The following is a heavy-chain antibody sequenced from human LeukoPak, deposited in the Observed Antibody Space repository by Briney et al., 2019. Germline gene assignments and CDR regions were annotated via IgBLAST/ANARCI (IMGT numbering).Heavy chain of an antibody. D-gene: IGHD1-1*01. Sequence: GGSLRLSCAASGFTFSTYGMNWVRQAPGKGLDWVAYIRYDGGNKNYADSVKGRFTISRDNAKNSLYLQMNSLRAEDTAVYYCARGGPTGAIDDWGQGTLVTVSS. V-gene: IGHV3-30*02. J-gene: IGHJ4*02. CDR1: GFTFSTYG. CDR2: IRYDGGNK. CDR3: ARGGPTGAIDD.